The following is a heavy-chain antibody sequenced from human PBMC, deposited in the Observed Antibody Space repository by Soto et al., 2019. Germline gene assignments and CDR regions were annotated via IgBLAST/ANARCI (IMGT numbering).Heavy chain of an antibody. V-gene: IGHV1-3*01. J-gene: IGHJ4*02. CDR3: ARAPIERQWLHRYDY. CDR2: INAGNGNT. Sequence: ASVKVSCKASGYTFTSYAMHWVRQAPGQRLEWMGWINAGNGNTKYSQKFQGRVTITRDTSASTAYMELSSLRSEDTAVYYCARAPIERQWLHRYDYWGQGTLVTVSS. D-gene: IGHD6-19*01. CDR1: GYTFTSYA.